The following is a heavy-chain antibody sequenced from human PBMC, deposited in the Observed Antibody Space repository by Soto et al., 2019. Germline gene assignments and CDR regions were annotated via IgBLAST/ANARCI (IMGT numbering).Heavy chain of an antibody. D-gene: IGHD6-19*01. CDR2: ISNNGGST. Sequence: EVQLVESGGGLVQSGGSLRLSCSASGFTFSSYGMHWVRQAPGKGLEYVSAISNNGGSTSYADSVRGRFTISRDNSKNTVYLQMSSLTSEDTALYYCAVVAGSYLFDCWGQGTLVTVSS. V-gene: IGHV3-64D*08. J-gene: IGHJ4*02. CDR3: AVVAGSYLFDC. CDR1: GFTFSSYG.